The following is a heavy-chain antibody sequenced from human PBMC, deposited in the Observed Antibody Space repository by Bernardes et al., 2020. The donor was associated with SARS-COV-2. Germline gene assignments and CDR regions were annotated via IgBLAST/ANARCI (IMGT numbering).Heavy chain of an antibody. CDR3: ARATSYDFWSGYFGNWFDP. V-gene: IGHV4-30-4*01. CDR1: GGSISSGDYY. Sequence: SETLSLTCTVSGGSISSGDYYWSWIRQPPGKGLEWIGYIYYSGSTYYNPSLKSRVTISVDTSKNQFSLKLSSVTAADTAVYYCARATSYDFWSGYFGNWFDPWGQGTLVTVSS. J-gene: IGHJ5*02. D-gene: IGHD3-3*01. CDR2: IYYSGST.